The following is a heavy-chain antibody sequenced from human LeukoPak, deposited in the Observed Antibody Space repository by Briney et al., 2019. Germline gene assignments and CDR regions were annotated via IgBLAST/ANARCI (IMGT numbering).Heavy chain of an antibody. CDR2: IYYSGST. CDR1: GGSISSYY. V-gene: IGHV4-59*01. CDR3: ARASYYYDSSGPLPYDI. D-gene: IGHD3-22*01. J-gene: IGHJ3*02. Sequence: SETLSLTCTVSGGSISSYYWSWIRQPPGKGLEWIGYIYYSGSTNYNPSLKSRVTISVDTSKNQFSLKLSSVTAADTAVYYCARASYYYDSSGPLPYDIWGQGTMVTVSS.